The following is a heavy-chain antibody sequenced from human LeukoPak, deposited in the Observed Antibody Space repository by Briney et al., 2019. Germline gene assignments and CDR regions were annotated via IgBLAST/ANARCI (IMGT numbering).Heavy chain of an antibody. Sequence: PGGSLRLSCAASGFTFSSNAMSWVRQAPGKGLEWVSAISGSSSSGRTFYADSVKGRFTISRDNSKNTLYLQMNSLRAEDTAIYYCAEMRWELNYFDYWGQGTLVTVSS. CDR3: AEMRWELNYFDY. J-gene: IGHJ4*02. V-gene: IGHV3-23*01. CDR1: GFTFSSNA. D-gene: IGHD4-23*01. CDR2: ISGSSSSGRT.